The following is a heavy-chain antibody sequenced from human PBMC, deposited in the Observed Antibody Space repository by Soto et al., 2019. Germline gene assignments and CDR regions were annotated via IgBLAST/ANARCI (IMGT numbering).Heavy chain of an antibody. J-gene: IGHJ6*02. V-gene: IGHV1-69*13. CDR2: IIPIFGTA. CDR1: GYTFSSYA. D-gene: IGHD2-15*01. CDR3: ARSQGGSSSLDIYYYYYYGMDV. Sequence: GASVKVSCKASGYTFSSYAISWVRQAPGQGLEWMGGIIPIFGTAKYAQKFQGRVTITADESTSTGYMELSSLRSEDTAVYYCARSQGGSSSLDIYYYYYYGMDVWGQGTTVTVSS.